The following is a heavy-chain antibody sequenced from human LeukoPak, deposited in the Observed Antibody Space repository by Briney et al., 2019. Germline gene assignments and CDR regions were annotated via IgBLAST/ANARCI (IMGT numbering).Heavy chain of an antibody. D-gene: IGHD4-17*01. CDR3: AKYGDYVGVDY. Sequence: GASVKVSCKASGYTFTSYGISWVRQAPGQGLEWMGWMNPNSGNTGYAQKFQGRVTMTRNTSISTAYMELSSLRSEDTAVYYCAKYGDYVGVDYWGQGTLVTVSS. CDR2: MNPNSGNT. CDR1: GYTFTSYG. V-gene: IGHV1-8*02. J-gene: IGHJ4*02.